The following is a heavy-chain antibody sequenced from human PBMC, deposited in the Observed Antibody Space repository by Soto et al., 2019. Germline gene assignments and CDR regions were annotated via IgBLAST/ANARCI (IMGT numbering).Heavy chain of an antibody. Sequence: QVQLRESGPGLVKPSGTLSLTCAVSSGSISSSNWWSWVRQPPGKGLEWIGEIHHSGSTNYNPSLKSGVTMSVDKSKNQFSLKLSSVTAADTAVYYCARDGPYCSGGSCYPYWGQGTLVSVSS. J-gene: IGHJ4*02. CDR1: SGSISSSNW. D-gene: IGHD2-15*01. V-gene: IGHV4-4*02. CDR3: ARDGPYCSGGSCYPY. CDR2: IHHSGST.